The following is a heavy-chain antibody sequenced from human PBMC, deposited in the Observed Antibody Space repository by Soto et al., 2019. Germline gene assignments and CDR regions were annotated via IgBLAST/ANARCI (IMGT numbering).Heavy chain of an antibody. CDR2: ISFDGNLQ. CDR3: AKDYPPSRRYCSSTSCHSNWFDP. Sequence: QVHLVESGGGVVQPGRSLRLSCAASGFTFSTYGMHWVRQAPGKGLEWVAVISFDGNLQYYADSVKGRFTISRDNSKNPLYLQMNSLRAEDTAVYYWAKDYPPSRRYCSSTSCHSNWFDPWGQGALVTVSS. CDR1: GFTFSTYG. J-gene: IGHJ5*02. V-gene: IGHV3-30*18. D-gene: IGHD2-2*01.